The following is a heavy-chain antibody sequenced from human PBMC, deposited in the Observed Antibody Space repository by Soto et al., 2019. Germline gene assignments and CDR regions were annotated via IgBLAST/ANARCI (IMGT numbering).Heavy chain of an antibody. D-gene: IGHD2-15*01. V-gene: IGHV5-51*01. Sequence: GESLKISCKGSGYSFTSYWIGWVRQMPGKGLEWMGIIYPGDSDTRYSPSFQGQVTISADKSISTAYLQWSSLKASDTAMYYCARLGGGGTLTYYYYYYMDVWGKGTTVTVSS. CDR1: GYSFTSYW. CDR3: ARLGGGGTLTYYYYYYMDV. CDR2: IYPGDSDT. J-gene: IGHJ6*03.